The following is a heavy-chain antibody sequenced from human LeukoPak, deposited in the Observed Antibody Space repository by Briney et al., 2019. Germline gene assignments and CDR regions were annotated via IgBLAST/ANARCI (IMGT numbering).Heavy chain of an antibody. CDR1: GYTFTRYG. V-gene: IGHV1-18*01. D-gene: IGHD5/OR15-5a*01. Sequence: GTSVKVSCKASGYTFTRYGISWVRQAPGQGLEWMGWISAYNGNTNYAQKLQGRVTMTTDTSTSTAYMELRSLRSDDTAVYYCARARRTLRVFDYWGQGTLVTVSS. J-gene: IGHJ4*02. CDR3: ARARRTLRVFDY. CDR2: ISAYNGNT.